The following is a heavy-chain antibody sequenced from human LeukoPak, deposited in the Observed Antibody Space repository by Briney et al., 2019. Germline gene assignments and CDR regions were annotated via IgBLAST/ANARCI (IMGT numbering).Heavy chain of an antibody. D-gene: IGHD2-15*01. CDR3: ARDRYCSGNGCQDLGY. Sequence: TGGSLRLSCAASGFTFSRYWMHWVRQAPGKGLVWVSRININGSSTIYADSVKGRFTISRDNAKNTLYLQMNNLRADDPAVYYCARDRYCSGNGCQDLGYWGQGTLVTVSS. J-gene: IGHJ4*02. CDR2: ININGSST. V-gene: IGHV3-74*01. CDR1: GFTFSRYW.